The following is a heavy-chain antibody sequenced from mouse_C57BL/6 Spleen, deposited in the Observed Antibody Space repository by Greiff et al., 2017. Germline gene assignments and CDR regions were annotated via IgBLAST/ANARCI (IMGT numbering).Heavy chain of an antibody. CDR2: IDPENGDT. Sequence: VQLQQSGAELVRPGASVKLSCTASGFNIKDDYMHWVKQRPEQGLEWIGWIDPENGDTEYASKFQGKATITADTSSNTAYLQLSSLTSEDTAVYYCTPTERGYYFDYWGQGTTLTVSS. V-gene: IGHV14-4*01. CDR3: TPTERGYYFDY. J-gene: IGHJ2*01. D-gene: IGHD1-1*01. CDR1: GFNIKDDY.